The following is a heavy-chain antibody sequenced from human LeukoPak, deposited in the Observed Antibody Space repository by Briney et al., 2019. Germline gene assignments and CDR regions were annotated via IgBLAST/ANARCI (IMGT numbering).Heavy chain of an antibody. V-gene: IGHV5-51*01. J-gene: IGHJ4*02. CDR1: GYRFISYW. CDR2: IYPGDSDT. D-gene: IGHD6-19*01. Sequence: GGSLQISCKGSGYRFISYWIGWVRQLPGKGLEGRGIIYPGDSDTRYSPSFKGQVTISADKSISTAYLQWSSLKASDTAMYYCARQVGSGWHLDYWGQGTLVTVSS. CDR3: ARQVGSGWHLDY.